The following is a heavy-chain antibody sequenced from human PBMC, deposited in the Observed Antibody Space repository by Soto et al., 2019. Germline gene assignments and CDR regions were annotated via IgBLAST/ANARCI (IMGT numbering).Heavy chain of an antibody. CDR3: ARGITIFGVVKGYMDV. CDR2: IIPILGIA. Sequence: SVKVSCKASGGTFSSYTISWVRQAPGQGLEWMGRIIPILGIANYAQKFQGRVTITADKSTSTAYMELSSLRSEDTAMYYCARGITIFGVVKGYMDVWGKGTTVTVSS. J-gene: IGHJ6*03. CDR1: GGTFSSYT. D-gene: IGHD3-3*01. V-gene: IGHV1-69*02.